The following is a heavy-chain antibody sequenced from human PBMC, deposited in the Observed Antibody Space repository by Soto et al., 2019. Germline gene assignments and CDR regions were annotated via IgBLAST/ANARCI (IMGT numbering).Heavy chain of an antibody. Sequence: ASVKVSCKASGYTFTSYGISWVRQAPGQGLEWMGWISAYNGNTNYAQKLQGRVTMTTDTSTSTAYMELRSLRSDDTAVYYCARDGMYSGYEGSQSSYYYYMDVWGKGTTVTVSS. CDR3: ARDGMYSGYEGSQSSYYYYMDV. CDR2: ISAYNGNT. V-gene: IGHV1-18*01. J-gene: IGHJ6*03. CDR1: GYTFTSYG. D-gene: IGHD5-12*01.